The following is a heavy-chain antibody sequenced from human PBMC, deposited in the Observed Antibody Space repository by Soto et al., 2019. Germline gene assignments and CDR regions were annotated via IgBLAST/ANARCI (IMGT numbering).Heavy chain of an antibody. CDR3: ARDLGGPDY. D-gene: IGHD3-16*01. CDR1: DFSPSPNW. J-gene: IGHJ4*02. CDR2: LSSDGFGA. Sequence: HPGGSLRLSCAASDFSPSPNWMHWVRQVPGRGLEWVARLSSDGFGAAYADSVKGRFFISRDIARNTLPLQMNSLRADDTAVYYCARDLGGPDYWGRGTSVTV. V-gene: IGHV3-74*03.